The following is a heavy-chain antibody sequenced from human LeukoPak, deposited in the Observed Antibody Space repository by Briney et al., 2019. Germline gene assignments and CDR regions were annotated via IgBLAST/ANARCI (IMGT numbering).Heavy chain of an antibody. J-gene: IGHJ3*02. Sequence: SETLSLTCAVYGGSFSGYYWSWIRQPPGKGLEWIGEINHSGSTNYNPSLKSRVTISVDTPKNQFSLKLSSATAADTAVYYCARAINCGGDCFDAFDIWGQGTMVTVSS. V-gene: IGHV4-34*01. D-gene: IGHD2-21*02. CDR3: ARAINCGGDCFDAFDI. CDR2: INHSGST. CDR1: GGSFSGYY.